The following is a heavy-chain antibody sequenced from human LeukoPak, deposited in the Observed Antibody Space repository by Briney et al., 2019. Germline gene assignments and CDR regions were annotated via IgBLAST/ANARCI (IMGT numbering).Heavy chain of an antibody. Sequence: PGGSLRLSCAASGLTFSNSAMTWVRQAPGKGLEWVSTISGGGASTYYADSVKGRFTISRDNSKNTLYLQMYSLRAEDTAVYYCAKVVGLIVGATGYFDYWGQGTLVTVSS. CDR2: ISGGGAST. J-gene: IGHJ4*02. CDR1: GLTFSNSA. D-gene: IGHD1-26*01. CDR3: AKVVGLIVGATGYFDY. V-gene: IGHV3-23*01.